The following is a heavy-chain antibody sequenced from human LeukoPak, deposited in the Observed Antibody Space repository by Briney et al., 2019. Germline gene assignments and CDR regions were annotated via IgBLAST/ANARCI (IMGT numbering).Heavy chain of an antibody. CDR3: ASNFRRSSSWIDAFDI. J-gene: IGHJ3*02. V-gene: IGHV4-4*07. CDR1: GGSISSYY. Sequence: SETLSLTCTVSGGSISSYYGSWIRQPAGKGLEWIGRIYTSGSTNYNPSLKSRVTMSVDTSKNQFSLKLSSVTAADTAVYYCASNFRRSSSWIDAFDIWGQGTMVTVSS. D-gene: IGHD6-13*01. CDR2: IYTSGST.